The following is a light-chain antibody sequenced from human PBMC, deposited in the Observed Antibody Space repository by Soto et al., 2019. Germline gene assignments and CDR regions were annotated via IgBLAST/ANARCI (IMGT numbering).Light chain of an antibody. J-gene: IGKJ1*01. CDR2: AAS. V-gene: IGKV1-8*01. CDR3: QQYYSYPWT. Sequence: AIRITQSPSSFSASTGDRVTITCRASQGISRYLAWYQQKPGKAPKLLIYAASTLQSGVPSRFSGSGSGTDFTLTISCLQSEDFATYYCQQYYSYPWTFGQGTKVEIK. CDR1: QGISRY.